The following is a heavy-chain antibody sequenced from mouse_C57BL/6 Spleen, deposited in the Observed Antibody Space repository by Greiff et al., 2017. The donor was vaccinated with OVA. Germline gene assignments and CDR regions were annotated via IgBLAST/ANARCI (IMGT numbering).Heavy chain of an antibody. V-gene: IGHV10-1*01. CDR1: GFSFNTYA. Sequence: EVMLVESGGGLVQPKGSLKLSCAASGFSFNTYAMNWVRQAPGKGLEWVARIRSKSNNYATYYADSVKDRFTISRDDSESMLYLQMNNLKTEDTAMYYCVRHAGNYVGDAMDYWGQGTSVTVSS. D-gene: IGHD2-1*01. J-gene: IGHJ4*01. CDR3: VRHAGNYVGDAMDY. CDR2: IRSKSNNYAT.